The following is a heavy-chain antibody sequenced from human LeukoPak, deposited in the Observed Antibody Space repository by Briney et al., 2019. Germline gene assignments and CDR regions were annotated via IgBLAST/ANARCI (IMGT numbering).Heavy chain of an antibody. CDR3: TRATVVNDY. D-gene: IGHD2-2*01. V-gene: IGHV3-74*01. J-gene: IGHJ4*02. CDR1: GFTFSSYW. CDR2: INTDGSAT. Sequence: PGGSLRLSCAASGFTFSSYWMHWVRRAPGKGLVWVSLINTDGSATSYADSVEGRFTISRDNAKNTLYLQMNSLSAEDTAVYYCTRATVVNDYWGQGTLVTVSS.